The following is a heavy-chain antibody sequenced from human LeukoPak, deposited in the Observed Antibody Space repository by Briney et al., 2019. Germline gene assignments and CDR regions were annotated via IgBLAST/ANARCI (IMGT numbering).Heavy chain of an antibody. Sequence: SQTLSLTCTVSGGSISSGDYYWSWIRQPPGQGLEWIGYIYYSRSTYYNPSLKSRVTISVDTSKNQFSLKLSSVTAADTAVYYCAREGATVTSGWFDPWGQGTLVTVSS. J-gene: IGHJ5*02. V-gene: IGHV4-30-4*01. D-gene: IGHD4-17*01. CDR1: GGSISSGDYY. CDR2: IYYSRST. CDR3: AREGATVTSGWFDP.